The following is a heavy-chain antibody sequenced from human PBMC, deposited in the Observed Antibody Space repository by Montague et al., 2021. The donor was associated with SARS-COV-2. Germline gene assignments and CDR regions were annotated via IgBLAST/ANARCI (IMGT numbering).Heavy chain of an antibody. D-gene: IGHD4-23*01. V-gene: IGHV4-34*01. CDR3: ARWDPQTLTLIGLRGKSASDY. Sequence: SETLSLTCTVSGGSFSGYYWTWIRQSPGTGLEWIAEINPSGTTNYNFNPSLRSRVTILVDTSKSQFSLKLSSVTAADTGVYYCARWDPQTLTLIGLRGKSASDYWGQGTLVTVSS. J-gene: IGHJ4*02. CDR2: INPSGTT. CDR1: GGSFSGYY.